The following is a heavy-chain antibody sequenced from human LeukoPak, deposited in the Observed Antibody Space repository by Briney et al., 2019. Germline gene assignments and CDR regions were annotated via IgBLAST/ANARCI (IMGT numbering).Heavy chain of an antibody. V-gene: IGHV4-31*11. D-gene: IGHD6-19*01. CDR2: IYYSGST. J-gene: IGHJ4*02. CDR3: ARESSGSFDY. CDR1: GVSFSGYY. Sequence: PSETLSLTCAVYGVSFSGYYWGWIRQHPGKGLEWIGYIYYSGSTYYNPSLKSRVTISVDTSKNQFSLKLSSVTAADTAVYYCARESSGSFDYWGQGTLVTVSS.